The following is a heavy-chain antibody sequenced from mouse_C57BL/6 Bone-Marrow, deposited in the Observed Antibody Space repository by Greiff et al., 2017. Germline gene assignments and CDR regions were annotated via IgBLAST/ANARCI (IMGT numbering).Heavy chain of an antibody. CDR3: ARSLGGNCGFDY. J-gene: IGHJ2*01. CDR2: IYPGSGST. CDR1: GYTFTSYW. V-gene: IGHV1-55*01. D-gene: IGHD2-1*01. Sequence: QVQLQQPGAELVKPGASVKMSCKASGYTFTSYWITWVKQRPGQGLEWIGDIYPGSGSTNYNEKFKSKATLTVDTSSSTAYMQLSSLTSEDSAVXCCARSLGGNCGFDYWGQGTTLTVSS.